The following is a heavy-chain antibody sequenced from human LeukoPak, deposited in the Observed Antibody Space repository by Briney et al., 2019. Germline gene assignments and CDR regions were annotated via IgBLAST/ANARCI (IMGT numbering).Heavy chain of an antibody. CDR3: VKGGPYSSSSNFDY. J-gene: IGHJ4*02. D-gene: IGHD6-6*01. Sequence: GGSLRLSCAVSGLTFSNAWMNWVRQAPGKGLEWVAHIKSETNGGTADYAAAVEGRFIISRDNSKNTLYLQMTSLRAEDSAVFYCVKGGPYSSSSNFDYWGQGTLVTVSS. CDR1: GLTFSNAW. CDR2: IKSETNGGTA. V-gene: IGHV3-15*07.